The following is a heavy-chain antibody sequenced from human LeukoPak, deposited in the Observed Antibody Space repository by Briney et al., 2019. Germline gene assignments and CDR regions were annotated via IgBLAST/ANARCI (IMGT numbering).Heavy chain of an antibody. V-gene: IGHV3-33*01. CDR2: IWYDGSNK. CDR3: ARDSIWDDSSRYTYGMDV. Sequence: PGGSLRLSCAASGFTFSSYGMHWVRQAPGKGLEWVAVIWYDGSNKYYADSVKGRFTISRDNSKNTLYLQMNSLRAEDTAVYYCARDSIWDDSSRYTYGMDVWGQGTTVTVSS. CDR1: GFTFSSYG. J-gene: IGHJ6*02. D-gene: IGHD3-22*01.